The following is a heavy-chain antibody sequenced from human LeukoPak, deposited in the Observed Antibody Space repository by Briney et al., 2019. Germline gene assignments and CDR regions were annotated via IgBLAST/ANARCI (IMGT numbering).Heavy chain of an antibody. J-gene: IGHJ6*03. D-gene: IGHD6-13*01. CDR1: GYTFTGYY. CDR3: ARVPGTSYYYYYMDV. V-gene: IGHV1-2*02. Sequence: ASVTVSCKASGYTFTGYYIHWVRQAPGQGLEWMGWINPNTGVTSYAQKFQGRVTVTRDTSISTAYMELSRLESDDTAIYYCARVPGTSYYYYYMDVWGRGTTVTVSS. CDR2: INPNTGVT.